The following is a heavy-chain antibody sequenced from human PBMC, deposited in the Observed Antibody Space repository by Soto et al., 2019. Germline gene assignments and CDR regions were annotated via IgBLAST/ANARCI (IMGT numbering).Heavy chain of an antibody. CDR3: AKDHNILVVAGATGGMDV. J-gene: IGHJ6*02. V-gene: IGHV1-2*02. CDR2: INPNSGGT. D-gene: IGHD2-2*01. CDR1: GYTFTDYY. Sequence: ASVKVSCKASGYTFTDYYMHWVRQAPGQGLEWMGWINPNSGGTNYAQKFQGRVTVTRVTSISTAYMELGSLRSDDTALYYCAKDHNILVVAGATGGMDVWGQGTTVTVSS.